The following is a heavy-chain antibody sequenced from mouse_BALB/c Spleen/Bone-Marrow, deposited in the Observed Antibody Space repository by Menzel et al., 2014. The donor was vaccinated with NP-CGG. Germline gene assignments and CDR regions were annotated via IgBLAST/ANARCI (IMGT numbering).Heavy chain of an antibody. Sequence: EVKLQESGGGLVQPGGSLKLSCAASGFDFSRYWMSWVRQAPGKGLQWIGEINPESNTINYTPSLKDKFIISRDNAKNTLYLQMSKVRSEDTALYCCGRLGYYGWFAYWGQGTLVTVSA. V-gene: IGHV4-1*02. CDR2: INPESNTI. CDR1: GFDFSRYW. J-gene: IGHJ3*01. CDR3: GRLGYYGWFAY. D-gene: IGHD2-3*01.